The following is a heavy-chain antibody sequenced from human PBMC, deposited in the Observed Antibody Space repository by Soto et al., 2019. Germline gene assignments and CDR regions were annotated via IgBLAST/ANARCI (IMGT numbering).Heavy chain of an antibody. CDR1: GFTFSSYA. Sequence: EVQLLESEGGLVQPGGSLRLSCAASGFTFSSYAMAWVRQPPGKGLEWVSFISGSGGSTYNADSVKGRFTISRDNSKNIVFLQMNSVRAEDTAVYYCAKDRLRDGSSRQGFDYWGQGALVSVSS. CDR3: AKDRLRDGSSRQGFDY. D-gene: IGHD6-6*01. V-gene: IGHV3-23*01. CDR2: ISGSGGST. J-gene: IGHJ4*02.